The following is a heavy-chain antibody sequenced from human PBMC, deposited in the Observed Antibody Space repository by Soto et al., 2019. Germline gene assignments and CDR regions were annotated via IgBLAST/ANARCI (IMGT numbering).Heavy chain of an antibody. CDR1: GFTFSNAW. J-gene: IGHJ3*02. Sequence: GGSLRLSCAASGFTFSNAWINWVRQAPGKGLEWVSSISSSSSYIYYADSVKGRFTISRDNAKNSLYLQMNSLRAEDTAVYYCARTRGYDFWSGDPNAFDIWGQGTMVTVSS. CDR2: ISSSSSYI. D-gene: IGHD3-3*01. CDR3: ARTRGYDFWSGDPNAFDI. V-gene: IGHV3-21*01.